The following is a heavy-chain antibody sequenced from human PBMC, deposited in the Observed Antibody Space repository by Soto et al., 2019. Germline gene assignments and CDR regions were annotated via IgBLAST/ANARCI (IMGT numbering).Heavy chain of an antibody. D-gene: IGHD1-26*01. Sequence: GGSMRLSCAASGLTFGGYWMSWVRQAPGKGLEWLANIKQDGSEKYSVDSVRGRFTISRDNARDSLYLQMNSLRVEDTAVYYCARGHDSNWDHCFDYWGQGALVTVSS. CDR3: ARGHDSNWDHCFDY. CDR1: GLTFGGYW. V-gene: IGHV3-7*01. J-gene: IGHJ4*02. CDR2: IKQDGSEK.